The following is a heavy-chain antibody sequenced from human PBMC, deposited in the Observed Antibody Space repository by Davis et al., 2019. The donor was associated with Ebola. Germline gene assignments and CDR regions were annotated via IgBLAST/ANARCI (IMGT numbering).Heavy chain of an antibody. J-gene: IGHJ3*02. Sequence: GGSLRLSCAASGSTFSSYWMSWLRQPPGKGLEWVANIKHDGSEKYYVDSVKGRFTISRDNAKNSLYLQMNSLRAEDTAVYYCARVMTTVTTLRAFDIWGQGTMVTVSS. CDR3: ARVMTTVTTLRAFDI. CDR2: IKHDGSEK. V-gene: IGHV3-7*01. CDR1: GSTFSSYW. D-gene: IGHD4-17*01.